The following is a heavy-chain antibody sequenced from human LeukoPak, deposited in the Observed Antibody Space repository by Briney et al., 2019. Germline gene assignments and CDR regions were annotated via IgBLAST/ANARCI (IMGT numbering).Heavy chain of an antibody. CDR3: AKRLVAGYCSGGDCYSDHYFDY. D-gene: IGHD2-15*01. CDR2: ISGSDGST. CDR1: GFTFRSYA. V-gene: IGHV3-23*01. J-gene: IGHJ4*02. Sequence: GGSLRLSCAASGFTFRSYAMSRVRQAPGKGLEWVSTISGSDGSTYYADSVKGRFTISRDNSKNTMYLQMNTLRAEDTAIYYCAKRLVAGYCSGGDCYSDHYFDYWGQGTLVTVSS.